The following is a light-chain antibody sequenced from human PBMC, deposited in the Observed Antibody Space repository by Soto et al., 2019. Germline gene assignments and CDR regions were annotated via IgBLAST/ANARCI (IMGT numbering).Light chain of an antibody. J-gene: IGKJ5*01. Sequence: EIVLTQFPATLSFSPGERSKLSCRASQSVSRYLAWYQQKPGQAPRLLIYDVSTRATGIPARFSGSGSGTDFTLTITSLEPEDFALYSCQQRSDWPITFGQGTRLEIK. CDR2: DVS. CDR1: QSVSRY. V-gene: IGKV3-11*01. CDR3: QQRSDWPIT.